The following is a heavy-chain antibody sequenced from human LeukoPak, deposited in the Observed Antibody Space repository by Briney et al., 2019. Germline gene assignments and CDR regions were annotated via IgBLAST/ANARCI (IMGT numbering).Heavy chain of an antibody. CDR2: INHSGST. CDR1: GGSFSGYY. CDR3: ARARSAALGYYDFWSGYYPNFDY. V-gene: IGHV4-34*01. D-gene: IGHD3-3*01. Sequence: SETLSLTCAVYGGSFSGYYWSWIRQPPGKRLEWIGEINHSGSTNYNPFLKSRVTISVDTSKNQFSLKLSSVTAADTAVYYCARARSAALGYYDFWSGYYPNFDYWGQGTLVTVSS. J-gene: IGHJ4*02.